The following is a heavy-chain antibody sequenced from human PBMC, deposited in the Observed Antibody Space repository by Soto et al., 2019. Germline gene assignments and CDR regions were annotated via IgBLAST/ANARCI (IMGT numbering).Heavy chain of an antibody. Sequence: SETLSLTCTVSGASISSSSYYWGWIRQPPGKGLEWIGSIYYSGSTFYNPSLKSRVTISVDTSKNQFSLKLSSVTAADTAVYYCARVYAYYFDYWGQGTLVTVSS. CDR3: ARVYAYYFDY. CDR2: IYYSGST. CDR1: GASISSSSYY. J-gene: IGHJ4*02. V-gene: IGHV4-39*07. D-gene: IGHD2-8*01.